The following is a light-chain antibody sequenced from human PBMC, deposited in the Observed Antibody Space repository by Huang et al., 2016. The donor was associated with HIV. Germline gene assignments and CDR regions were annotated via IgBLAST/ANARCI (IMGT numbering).Light chain of an antibody. CDR3: QQDNSYST. J-gene: IGKJ2*01. CDR1: QSISSW. V-gene: IGKV1-5*01. Sequence: DIQMTQSPSTLSASVGDRVTITCRASQSISSWLAWYQQKPGKAPKLLIYNASSLQSGVPSSFSGSRSGTEFTLTITSLQPDDSATYYCQQDNSYSTFGQGTKLQIK. CDR2: NAS.